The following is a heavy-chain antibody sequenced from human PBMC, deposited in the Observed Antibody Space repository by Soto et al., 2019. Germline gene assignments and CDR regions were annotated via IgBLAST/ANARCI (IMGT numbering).Heavy chain of an antibody. V-gene: IGHV3-30-3*01. CDR3: ARDGTRDGYSYFDY. D-gene: IGHD1-7*01. CDR1: GSTFSSYA. CDR2: ISYDGSNK. J-gene: IGHJ4*02. Sequence: PGGSLRLSCAASGSTFSSYAMHWVRQAPGKGLEWVAVISYDGSNKYYADSVKGRFTISRDNSKNTLYLQMNSLRAEDTAVYYCARDGTRDGYSYFDYWGQGTLVTVSS.